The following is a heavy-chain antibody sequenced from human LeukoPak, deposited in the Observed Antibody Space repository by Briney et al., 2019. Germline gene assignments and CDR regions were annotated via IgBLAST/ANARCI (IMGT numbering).Heavy chain of an antibody. CDR2: ISYDGSNK. CDR1: GFTFSSYA. D-gene: IGHD3-10*01. V-gene: IGHV3-30*04. J-gene: IGHJ6*03. Sequence: GGSLRLSCAASGFTFSSYAMHWVRQAPGKGLEWVAVISYDGSNKYYADSLKGRFTISRDNSKNTIYLQINSLRAEDTAIYYCAKAIRESGNYYYYMDVWGKGTTVTVSS. CDR3: AKAIRESGNYYYYMDV.